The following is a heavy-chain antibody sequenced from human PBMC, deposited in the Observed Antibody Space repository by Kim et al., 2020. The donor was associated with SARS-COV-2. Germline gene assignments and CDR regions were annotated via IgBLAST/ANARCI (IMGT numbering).Heavy chain of an antibody. Sequence: GGSLRLSCAASGFTFSSYAMSWVRQAPGKGLEWVSAISGSGGSTYYADSVKGRFTISRDNSKNTLYLQMNSLRAEDTAVYYCARALKYYDFWSGYPMHFDYWGQGTLVTVSS. CDR1: GFTFSSYA. CDR2: ISGSGGST. V-gene: IGHV3-23*01. J-gene: IGHJ4*02. CDR3: ARALKYYDFWSGYPMHFDY. D-gene: IGHD3-3*01.